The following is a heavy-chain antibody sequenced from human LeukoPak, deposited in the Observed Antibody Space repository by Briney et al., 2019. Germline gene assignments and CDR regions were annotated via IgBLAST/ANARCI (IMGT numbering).Heavy chain of an antibody. V-gene: IGHV3-74*01. CDR1: GFTFSSYW. CDR3: ARESGIAAALDL. Sequence: GGALRLSCAASGFTFSSYWMHWVRQAPGKGLVWVARINTDGSSTSYADPVKGRFTISRDNAKNTLYLQMNGLRAEDTAVYYCARESGIAAALDLWGQGTLVTVSS. D-gene: IGHD6-13*01. J-gene: IGHJ5*02. CDR2: INTDGSST.